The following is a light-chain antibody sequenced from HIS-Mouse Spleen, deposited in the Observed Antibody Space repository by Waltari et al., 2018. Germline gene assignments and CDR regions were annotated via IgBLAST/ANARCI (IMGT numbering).Light chain of an antibody. Sequence: QSALTQPASVSGSPGQSITISCTGTCSDVGSYNVVSWYQQHPGNPPKLMIYEGSKRPSGVSNRFSGSKSGNTASLTISGLQAEDEADYYCCSYAGSSTVVFGGGTKLTVL. J-gene: IGLJ2*01. CDR3: CSYAGSSTVV. V-gene: IGLV2-23*01. CDR1: CSDVGSYNV. CDR2: EGS.